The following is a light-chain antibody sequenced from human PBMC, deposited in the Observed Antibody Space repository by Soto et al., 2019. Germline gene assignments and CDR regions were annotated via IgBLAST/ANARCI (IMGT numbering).Light chain of an antibody. J-gene: IGKJ3*01. CDR3: QQYGNSQGS. V-gene: IGKV3-20*01. Sequence: EIVLTQSPGTLSLSPGERATLSCRASQSVSSSQLAWYQQKPGQAPRLLIYGAYRRATGIPDRFSGSGSETDFSLTNSRLEPEDFAVYYCQQYGNSQGSFGPGTKVDIK. CDR2: GAY. CDR1: QSVSSSQ.